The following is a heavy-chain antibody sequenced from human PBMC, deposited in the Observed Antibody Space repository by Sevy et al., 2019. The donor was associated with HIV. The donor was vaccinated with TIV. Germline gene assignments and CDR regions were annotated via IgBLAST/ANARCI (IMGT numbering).Heavy chain of an antibody. CDR3: ARDIFPMTPGGWFDP. J-gene: IGHJ5*02. V-gene: IGHV3-48*03. CDR1: GFTFSSYE. Sequence: GGSLRLSCAASGFTFSSYEMNWVRQAPGKGLEWVSYISSSGSTIYYADSVKGRFTISRDNAKNSLYLQMNSLRAEDTAVYYCARDIFPMTPGGWFDPWGQGTLVTISS. CDR2: ISSSGSTI. D-gene: IGHD2-21*01.